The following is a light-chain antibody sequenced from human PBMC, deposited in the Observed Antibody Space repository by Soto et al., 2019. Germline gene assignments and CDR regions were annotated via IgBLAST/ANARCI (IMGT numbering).Light chain of an antibody. CDR1: SGYIANNY. Sequence: NFMLTQPLSVSEAPGKTVTISCTRSSGYIANNYVQWYQLRPGSSPTTVVYNDDQRPSGVPDRFSGSIDRSSNSASLTISRLQPDDEADYYCQSYGNGVIFGGGTKLTVL. CDR3: QSYGNGVI. J-gene: IGLJ2*01. V-gene: IGLV6-57*01. CDR2: NDD.